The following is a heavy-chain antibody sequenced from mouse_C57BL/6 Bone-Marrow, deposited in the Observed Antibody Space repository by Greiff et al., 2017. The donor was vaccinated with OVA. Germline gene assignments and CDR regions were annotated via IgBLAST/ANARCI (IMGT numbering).Heavy chain of an antibody. CDR2: INPSRGYT. J-gene: IGHJ1*03. Sequence: QVQLQQSGAELARPGASVKMSCKASGYTFTSYTMHWVKQRPGQGLEWIGYINPSRGYTKYNQKFKDKATLTADKSSSTAYMQLSSLTSEDSAVYYGARTYYGSSCWYFDVWGKGTTVTVSS. D-gene: IGHD1-1*01. CDR1: GYTFTSYT. CDR3: ARTYYGSSCWYFDV. V-gene: IGHV1-4*01.